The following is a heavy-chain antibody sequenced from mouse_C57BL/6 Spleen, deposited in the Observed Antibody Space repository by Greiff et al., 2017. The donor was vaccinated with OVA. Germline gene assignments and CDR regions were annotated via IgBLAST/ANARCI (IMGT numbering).Heavy chain of an antibody. CDR2: IYPGDGDT. V-gene: IGHV1-82*01. CDR3: LSSYDYYAMDY. J-gene: IGHJ4*01. D-gene: IGHD1-1*01. CDR1: GYAFSSSW. Sequence: QVQLQQSGPELVKPGASVKISCKASGYAFSSSWMNWVKQRPGKGLEWIGRIYPGDGDTNYNGKFKGKATLTADKSSSTAYMQLSSLTSEDSAVYFCLSSYDYYAMDYWGQGTSVTVSS.